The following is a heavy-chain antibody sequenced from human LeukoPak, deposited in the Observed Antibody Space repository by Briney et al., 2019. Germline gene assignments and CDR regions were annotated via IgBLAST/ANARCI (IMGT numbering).Heavy chain of an antibody. D-gene: IGHD3-22*01. CDR3: ARHSITMITGYYYYMDV. Sequence: GESLKISCKGSGYSFTSYWIGWGRQMPGKGLEWMGIIYPGDSDTRYSPSFQGQGTISADKSNSPAFLRWISLKASDTAMYYCARHSITMITGYYYYMDVWGKGTTVTVSS. CDR2: IYPGDSDT. J-gene: IGHJ6*03. V-gene: IGHV5-51*01. CDR1: GYSFTSYW.